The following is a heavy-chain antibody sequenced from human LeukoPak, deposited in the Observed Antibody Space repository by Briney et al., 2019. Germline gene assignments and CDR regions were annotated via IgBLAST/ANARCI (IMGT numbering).Heavy chain of an antibody. D-gene: IGHD6-6*01. CDR1: GFTFSSYG. V-gene: IGHV3-30*18. CDR2: ISYDGSNK. CDR3: AKVSSSSKGGTYYYYMDV. J-gene: IGHJ6*03. Sequence: GGSLRLSCAASGFTFSSYGMHWVRQAPGKGLEWVAVISYDGSNKYYADSVKGRFTISRDNSKNTLYLQMNSLRAEDTAVYYCAKVSSSSKGGTYYYYMDVWGKGTTVTISS.